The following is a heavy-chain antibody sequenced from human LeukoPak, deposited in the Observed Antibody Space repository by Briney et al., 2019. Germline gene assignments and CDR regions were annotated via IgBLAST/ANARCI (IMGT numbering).Heavy chain of an antibody. CDR2: ITPVIDTA. CDR3: TRVNLRGSNYNWFDP. D-gene: IGHD3-10*01. V-gene: IGHV1-69*08. CDR1: GGTFRSHT. J-gene: IGHJ5*02. Sequence: SVKVSCKTSGGTFRSHTFSWVRQAPGQGLEWMGKITPVIDTANYAKTFQGRVSIYADKSTNTVYMDLGGLRADDTAVYYCTRVNLRGSNYNWFDPWGQGTRVTVSS.